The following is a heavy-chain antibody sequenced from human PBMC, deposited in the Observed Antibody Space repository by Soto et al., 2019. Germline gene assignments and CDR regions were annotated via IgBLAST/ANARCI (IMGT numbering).Heavy chain of an antibody. CDR1: GYSFTSYW. J-gene: IGHJ5*02. CDR3: ARHRAVAGIFAWFDP. CDR2: IDPSDSYT. V-gene: IGHV5-10-1*01. D-gene: IGHD6-19*01. Sequence: GESLKISCQGSGYSFTSYWISWVRQMPGKGLEWMGRIDPSDSYTNYSPSFQGHVTISADKSISTAYLQWSSLKAPDTAMYYCARHRAVAGIFAWFDPWGQGTLVTVSS.